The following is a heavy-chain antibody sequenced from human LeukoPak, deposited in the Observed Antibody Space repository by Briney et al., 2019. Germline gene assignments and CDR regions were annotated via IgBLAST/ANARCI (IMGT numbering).Heavy chain of an antibody. J-gene: IGHJ5*01. Sequence: SDPLSLMCAVYGGPFCGYYWRWIPQPPAKGLEWIGEINHSESTNHNPSLKSRVTISVDTSKNQFSLKLSSVTAADTAVYYCARGDGYYGSGSYGEWYNWFDSWGQGTLATVSS. CDR2: INHSEST. CDR1: GGPFCGYY. D-gene: IGHD3-10*01. V-gene: IGHV4-34*01. CDR3: ARGDGYYGSGSYGEWYNWFDS.